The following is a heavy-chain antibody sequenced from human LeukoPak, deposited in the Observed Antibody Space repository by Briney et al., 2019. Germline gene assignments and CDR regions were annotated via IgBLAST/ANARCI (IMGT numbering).Heavy chain of an antibody. CDR1: GYTFTSYS. D-gene: IGHD3-22*01. J-gene: IGHJ4*02. CDR2: ISVRSNYI. Sequence: GGSLRLSCAASGYTFTSYSINWVRQAPGQGLEWVSSISVRSNYIYYADSVRGRFRISRDDARDSLYLQMNSLRAEDTAVYYCVRLRRNSDTTGFYYYYDFWGQGTLVTVSS. CDR3: VRLRRNSDTTGFYYYYDF. V-gene: IGHV3-21*01.